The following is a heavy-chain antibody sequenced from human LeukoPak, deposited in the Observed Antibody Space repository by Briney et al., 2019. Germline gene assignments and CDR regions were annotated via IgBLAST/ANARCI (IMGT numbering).Heavy chain of an antibody. Sequence: GASVKVSCKASGYTFTRYYMHWVRQAPGQGLEWMGIINPSGGSTNYAQKFQGRVTMTRDMSTSTVYMELSSLRSEDTAVYYCARGYAIAARGYFDYWGQGTLVTVSS. J-gene: IGHJ4*02. V-gene: IGHV1-46*01. CDR2: INPSGGST. D-gene: IGHD6-6*01. CDR3: ARGYAIAARGYFDY. CDR1: GYTFTRYY.